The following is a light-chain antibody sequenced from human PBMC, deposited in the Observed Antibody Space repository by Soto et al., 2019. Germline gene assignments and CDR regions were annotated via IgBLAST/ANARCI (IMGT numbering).Light chain of an antibody. CDR2: DNN. CDR1: SSNIGNNY. CDR3: GTWDSSLSAVV. J-gene: IGLJ2*01. Sequence: QSALTQPPSVSAAPGQKVTISCSGSSSNIGNNYVSWYQQLPGTAPKLLIYDNNKRPSGIPDRFSGSKSGTSATLGITGLQTGDEADYYCGTWDSSLSAVVLVGGTKLTVL. V-gene: IGLV1-51*01.